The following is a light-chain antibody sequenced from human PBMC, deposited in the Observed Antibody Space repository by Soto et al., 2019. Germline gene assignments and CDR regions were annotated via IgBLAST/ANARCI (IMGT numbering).Light chain of an antibody. CDR3: SSYTSGNNFVL. CDR2: EVT. V-gene: IGLV2-14*01. CDR1: SSDVGGYNY. J-gene: IGLJ2*01. Sequence: SALTQPASVSGSPGQSITISCTGTSSDVGGYNYVSWYQQNPGKAPKLMIYEVTNRPSGVSNRFSGSKSGNTASLTISGLQAEDEADYYCSSYTSGNNFVLFGGGTKLTVL.